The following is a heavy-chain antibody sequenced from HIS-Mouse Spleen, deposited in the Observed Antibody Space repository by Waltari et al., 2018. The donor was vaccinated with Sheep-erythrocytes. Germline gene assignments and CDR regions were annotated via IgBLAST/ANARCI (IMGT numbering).Heavy chain of an antibody. CDR2: IYYSGST. J-gene: IGHJ4*02. V-gene: IGHV4-39*07. CDR1: GGSISSSSYY. Sequence: QLQLQESGPGLVKPSETLSLTCTVSGGSISSSSYYWGWIRQPPGKGLEWIGSIYYSGSTHYNPSLKSRVTISVDTSKNQFSLKLSSVTAADTAVYYCARDEGTYYDFWSGYPPSYYFDYWGQGTLVTVSS. D-gene: IGHD3-3*01. CDR3: ARDEGTYYDFWSGYPPSYYFDY.